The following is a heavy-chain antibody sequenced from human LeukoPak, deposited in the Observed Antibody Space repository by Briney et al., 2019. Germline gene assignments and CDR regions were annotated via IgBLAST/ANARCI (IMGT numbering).Heavy chain of an antibody. CDR2: IRTKAYGGTT. CDR1: GFTFGDYA. D-gene: IGHD6-19*01. J-gene: IGHJ4*02. V-gene: IGHV3-49*04. CDR3: IGYSSGWYPFGSDY. Sequence: PGGSLRLSCTASGFTFGDYAMSWVRQPPGKGLEWVGFIRTKAYGGTTEYGASVKGRFTISRDDSKSIAYLQMNSLKTEDTAVYYCIGYSSGWYPFGSDYWGQGTLVTVSS.